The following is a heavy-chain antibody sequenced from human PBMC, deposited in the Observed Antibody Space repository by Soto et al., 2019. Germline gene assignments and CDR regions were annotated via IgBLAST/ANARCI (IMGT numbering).Heavy chain of an antibody. V-gene: IGHV3-23*01. CDR2: ISGSGGSA. J-gene: IGHJ3*01. D-gene: IGHD6-19*01. CDR1: AFTFSNYA. CDR3: VREGSAWDSRGSFDF. Sequence: EVQLLESGGGLVRPGGSLRLSCAASAFTFSNYAMNWVRQAPGKGLEWVSVISGSGGSASYADSVQGRFTISRDNSKNTLYLQMNSLRAEDTAIYYCVREGSAWDSRGSFDFWGRGTMVTVS.